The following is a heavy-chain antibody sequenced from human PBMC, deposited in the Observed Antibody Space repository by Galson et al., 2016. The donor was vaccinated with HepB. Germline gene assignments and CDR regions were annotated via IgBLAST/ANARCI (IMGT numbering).Heavy chain of an antibody. J-gene: IGHJ4*02. V-gene: IGHV3-7*04. CDR2: LKQDGTEK. D-gene: IGHD3-16*01. CDR3: ARGRTFLGGVNGPYYFDH. Sequence: SLRLSCAASGFTFTNYWMSWVRQAPGKGLEWVAILKQDGTEKYYVDPVKGRSTISRDNARNTLHLHMNSLRVEDTSVYYLARGRTFLGGVNGPYYFDHWGQGTLVSGSS. CDR1: GFTFTNYW.